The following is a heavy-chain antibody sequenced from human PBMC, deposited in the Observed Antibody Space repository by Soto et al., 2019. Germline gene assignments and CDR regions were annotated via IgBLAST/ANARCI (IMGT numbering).Heavy chain of an antibody. J-gene: IGHJ1*01. CDR2: IIPIFGTA. V-gene: IGHV1-69*01. Sequence: QVQLVQSGAEVKKPGSSVKVSCKASGGTFSSYAISWVRQAPGQGLEWMGGIIPIFGTANYAQKFQGRVTITADESTSTAYMELSSLRSEDTAVYYCARGGAYCSGGSCYDFRHWGQGTLVTVSS. D-gene: IGHD2-15*01. CDR1: GGTFSSYA. CDR3: ARGGAYCSGGSCYDFRH.